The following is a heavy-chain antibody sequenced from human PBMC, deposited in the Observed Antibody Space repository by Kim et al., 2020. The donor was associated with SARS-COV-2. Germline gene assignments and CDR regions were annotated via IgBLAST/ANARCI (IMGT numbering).Heavy chain of an antibody. CDR1: GFSFSNYG. Sequence: GGSLRLSCAASGFSFSNYGMTWVRQAPGKGLEWVARISRNAGTTSSTYSVKGRVTISRDNSKNTLVLHLNRMRAETTAMYECANPREPGSWGHVTLATVS. J-gene: IGHJ5*01. V-gene: IGHV3-23*01. CDR2: ISRNAGTT. CDR3: ANPREPGS.